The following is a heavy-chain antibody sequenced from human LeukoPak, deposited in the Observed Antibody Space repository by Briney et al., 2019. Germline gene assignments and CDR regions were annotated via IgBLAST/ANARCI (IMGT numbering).Heavy chain of an antibody. CDR3: AKVHSSGYYFFVY. J-gene: IGHJ1*01. V-gene: IGHV3-7*01. CDR1: GFTFSSYW. CDR2: IKQDGSEK. Sequence: GGSLRLSCAASGFTFSSYWMSWVRQAPGKGLEWVANIKQDGSEKYYVDSVRGRFTISRDNAKNSLYLQMNSLRAEDTAVYYCAKVHSSGYYFFVYWGQGTPVTVSS. D-gene: IGHD3-22*01.